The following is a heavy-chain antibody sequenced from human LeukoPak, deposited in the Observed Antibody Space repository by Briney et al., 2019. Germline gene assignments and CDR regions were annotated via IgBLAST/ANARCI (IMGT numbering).Heavy chain of an antibody. Sequence: GASVTVSCKASGYTFTSYYMHWVRQAPGQGLEWMGIINPSGGSTSYAQKFQGRVTMTRDTSTSTVYMELSSLRSEDTAVYYCARDCSGGSCYPGRGYFDYWGQGTLVTVSS. CDR2: INPSGGST. D-gene: IGHD2-15*01. J-gene: IGHJ4*02. CDR1: GYTFTSYY. CDR3: ARDCSGGSCYPGRGYFDY. V-gene: IGHV1-46*01.